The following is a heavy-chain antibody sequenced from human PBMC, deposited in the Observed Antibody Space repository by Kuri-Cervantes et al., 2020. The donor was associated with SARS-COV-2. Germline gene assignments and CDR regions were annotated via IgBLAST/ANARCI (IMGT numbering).Heavy chain of an antibody. D-gene: IGHD3-16*01. CDR1: GGTFSSYA. V-gene: IGHV1-69*13. J-gene: IGHJ3*02. CDR3: AMLPRPRNAFDI. CDR2: IIPIVGTA. Sequence: SVKVSCKASGGTFSSYAISWVRQAPGQGLEWMGGIIPIVGTANYAQKFQGRVTITADESTSTAYMELSSLRSEDTAVYYCAMLPRPRNAFDIWGQGTMVTVSS.